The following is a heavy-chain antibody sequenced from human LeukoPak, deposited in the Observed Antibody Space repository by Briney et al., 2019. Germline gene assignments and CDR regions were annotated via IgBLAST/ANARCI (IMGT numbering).Heavy chain of an antibody. CDR1: GFTFGDYA. J-gene: IGHJ4*02. Sequence: GGSLRLSCTASGFTFGDYAMSWVRQAPGKGLGWVAFIRYDGSNKYYADSVKGRFTISRDNSKNTLYLQMNSLRAEDTAVYYCARGADIVVVPAAKARGYYFDYWGQGTLVTVSS. D-gene: IGHD2-2*01. V-gene: IGHV3-30*02. CDR3: ARGADIVVVPAAKARGYYFDY. CDR2: IRYDGSNK.